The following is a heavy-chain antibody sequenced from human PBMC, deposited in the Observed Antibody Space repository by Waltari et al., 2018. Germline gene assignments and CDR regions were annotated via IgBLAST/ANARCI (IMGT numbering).Heavy chain of an antibody. J-gene: IGHJ2*01. CDR3: AREVRWYGDDAWYFDL. CDR2: IYYSGST. CDR1: GGSISSGDYY. Sequence: QVQLQESGPGLVKPSQTLSLTCTVSGGSISSGDYYWSWIRQPPGKGLEWIGYIYYSGSTYYNPSLKSRVTISVDTSKNQFSLKLSSVTAADTAVYYCAREVRWYGDDAWYFDLWGRGTLVTVSS. V-gene: IGHV4-30-4*08. D-gene: IGHD4-17*01.